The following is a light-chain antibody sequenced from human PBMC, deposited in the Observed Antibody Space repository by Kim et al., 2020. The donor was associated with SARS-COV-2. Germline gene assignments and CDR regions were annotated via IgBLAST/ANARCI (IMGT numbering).Light chain of an antibody. V-gene: IGLV3-1*01. CDR2: QDS. Sequence: SYELTPPPSVSVSPGQTASITCSGDKLGDKYACWYQQKPGQSPVLVIYQDSKRPSGIPERLSGSNSGNTATLTISGTQAMDEADYYCQAWASSTVVFGGG. CDR1: KLGDKY. CDR3: QAWASSTVV. J-gene: IGLJ2*01.